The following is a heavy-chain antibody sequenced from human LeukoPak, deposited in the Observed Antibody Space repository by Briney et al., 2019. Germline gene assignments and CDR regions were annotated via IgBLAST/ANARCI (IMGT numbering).Heavy chain of an antibody. V-gene: IGHV3-23*01. J-gene: IGHJ4*02. CDR3: TRDQTPYY. CDR2: IFPSGGEI. CDR1: GFTFSTFA. Sequence: GGSLRLSCEASGFTFSTFAMIWVRQPPGKGLEWVSSIFPSGGEIHYADSVRGRFTISRDNSKSTLSLQMNSLRAEDTAVYYCTRDQTPYYWGQGTLVTVSS.